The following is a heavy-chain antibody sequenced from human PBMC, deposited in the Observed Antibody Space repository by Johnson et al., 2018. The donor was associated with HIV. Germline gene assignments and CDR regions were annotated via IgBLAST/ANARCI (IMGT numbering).Heavy chain of an antibody. J-gene: IGHJ3*02. D-gene: IGHD6-19*01. CDR3: AKARVRYSSDVDALDI. V-gene: IGHV3-23*04. Sequence: VQLVESGGGVVQPGKSLTLSCVGSGLSFSNFGIHWVRQAPGQGLAWVSAISGSGGSTYYAASVKDRFTISRDNSKNALHLQMNSLRAEDTAFYYCAKARVRYSSDVDALDIWGQGTMVTVSS. CDR2: ISGSGGST. CDR1: GLSFSNFG.